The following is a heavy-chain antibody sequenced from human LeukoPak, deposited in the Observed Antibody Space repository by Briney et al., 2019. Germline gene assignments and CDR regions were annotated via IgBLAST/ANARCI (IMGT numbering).Heavy chain of an antibody. D-gene: IGHD6-19*01. Sequence: SETLSLTCTVSGGSVSSGSYHWSWIRQPPGKGLEWIGYIYYSGSTNYSPSFKSRVTISIDTSKNQFSLKLNSVTAADTAVYYCAREGSAWYEDYWGQGTLVTVSS. V-gene: IGHV4-61*01. CDR3: AREGSAWYEDY. CDR1: GGSVSSGSYH. J-gene: IGHJ4*02. CDR2: IYYSGST.